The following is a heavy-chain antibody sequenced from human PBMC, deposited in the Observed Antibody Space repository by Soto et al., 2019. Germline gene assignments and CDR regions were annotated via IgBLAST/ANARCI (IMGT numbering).Heavy chain of an antibody. D-gene: IGHD3-10*01. CDR1: GGSISSGGYY. V-gene: IGHV4-31*03. CDR3: ARGLQRWLSGSYYDYYYGMDV. J-gene: IGHJ6*02. Sequence: QVQLQESGPGLVKPSQTLSLTCTVSGGSISSGGYYWSWIRQHPGKGLEWIGYIYYSGSTYYNPSLKSRVTISVDTSKNQFSLKLSSVTAADTAVYYCARGLQRWLSGSYYDYYYGMDVWGQGTTVTVSS. CDR2: IYYSGST.